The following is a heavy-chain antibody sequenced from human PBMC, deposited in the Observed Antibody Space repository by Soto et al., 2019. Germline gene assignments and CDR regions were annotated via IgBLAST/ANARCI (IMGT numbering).Heavy chain of an antibody. CDR2: IIPIFGTA. Sequence: QVQLVQSGAEVKKPGSSVKVSCKASGGTFSSYAISWVRQAPGQGLEWMGGIIPIFGTANYAQKFQGRVTITADESTSTAYMELSSLRSEDTAVYYCARESPCGGDCYGGNWFDPWGQGTLVTVSS. CDR1: GGTFSSYA. D-gene: IGHD2-21*02. V-gene: IGHV1-69*01. CDR3: ARESPCGGDCYGGNWFDP. J-gene: IGHJ5*02.